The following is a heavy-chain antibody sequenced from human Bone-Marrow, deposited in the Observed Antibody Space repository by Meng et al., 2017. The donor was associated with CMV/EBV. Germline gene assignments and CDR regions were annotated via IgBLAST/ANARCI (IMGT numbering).Heavy chain of an antibody. Sequence: ASVKVSCKASGYTFTSFDINWVRQATGQGLEWMGWMNPNNGNTGYAQKFQGRVTITRNTSISTAYMELSSLRSEDTAVYYCARVWGSIDYWGQGTLVTVSS. CDR3: ARVWGSIDY. V-gene: IGHV1-8*03. J-gene: IGHJ4*02. D-gene: IGHD7-27*01. CDR1: GYTFTSFD. CDR2: MNPNNGNT.